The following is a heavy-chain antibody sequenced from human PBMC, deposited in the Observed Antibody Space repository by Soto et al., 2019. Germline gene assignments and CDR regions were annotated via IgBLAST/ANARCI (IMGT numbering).Heavy chain of an antibody. Sequence: QVQLMQSGTEVKKPGASVTVSCKASGYTSAAFGISWVRQAPGQGLEWMGWVSGNNGVSNPAPRVQGRITMTLETSTGVSYLAVRSMRSDDTAIYYCVRDQNYFRVNGNWFDSWGQGTLV. CDR3: VRDQNYFRVNGNWFDS. J-gene: IGHJ5*01. CDR1: GYTSAAFG. D-gene: IGHD3-10*01. V-gene: IGHV1-18*04. CDR2: VSGNNGVS.